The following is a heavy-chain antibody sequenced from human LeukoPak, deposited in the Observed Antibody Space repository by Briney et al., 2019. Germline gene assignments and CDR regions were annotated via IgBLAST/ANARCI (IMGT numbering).Heavy chain of an antibody. V-gene: IGHV1-69*04. D-gene: IGHD1-26*01. Sequence: SVKVSCRASGGTFSSYAISWVRQAPGQGLEWMGRIIPILGIANYAQKFQGRVTITADKSTSTAYMELSSLRSEDTAVYYCARASTIVGATNYWGQGTLVTVSS. CDR1: GGTFSSYA. CDR3: ARASTIVGATNY. J-gene: IGHJ4*02. CDR2: IIPILGIA.